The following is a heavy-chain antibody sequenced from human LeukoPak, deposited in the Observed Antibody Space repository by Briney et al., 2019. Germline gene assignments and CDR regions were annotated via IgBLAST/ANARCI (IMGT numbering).Heavy chain of an antibody. J-gene: IGHJ4*02. CDR3: ARERSSGWYDLDY. CDR1: GFTFSSYS. CDR2: ISSSSNYI. D-gene: IGHD6-19*01. V-gene: IGHV3-21*01. Sequence: GGSLRLSCAASGFTFSSYSMNWVRQAPGKGLEWVSSISSSSNYIYYEDSVKGRFTISRDNAKSSLYLQMNSLRAEDTAVYYCARERSSGWYDLDYWGQGTLVTVSS.